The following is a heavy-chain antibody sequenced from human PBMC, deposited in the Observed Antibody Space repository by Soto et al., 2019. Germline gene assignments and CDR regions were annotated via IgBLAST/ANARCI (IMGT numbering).Heavy chain of an antibody. D-gene: IGHD3-10*01. J-gene: IGHJ6*02. CDR1: VFSLSGYA. CDR2: ISGNGETT. V-gene: IGHV3-23*01. CDR3: AKDHYSGSGSYTYYSFNYGMDV. Sequence: WGSLRIPCASSVFSLSGYAMSWVGQASGKRLDWVSTISGNGETTYYADSVKGRFTISRDSSKSSLFLQMSSLRAEDTAVYYCAKDHYSGSGSYTYYSFNYGMDVWGRGTTVTVSS.